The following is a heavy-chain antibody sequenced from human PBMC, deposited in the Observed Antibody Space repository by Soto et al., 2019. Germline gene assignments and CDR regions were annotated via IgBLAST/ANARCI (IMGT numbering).Heavy chain of an antibody. CDR3: ASCGSGINYYYYGMDV. V-gene: IGHV1-69*13. D-gene: IGHD3-10*01. Sequence: VASVKVSCKASGGTFSSYASSWVRQAPGQGLEWMGGIIPIFGTANYAQKFQGRVTITADESTSTAYMELSSLRSEDTAVYYCASCGSGINYYYYGMDVWGQGTTVTSP. CDR1: GGTFSSYA. CDR2: IIPIFGTA. J-gene: IGHJ6*02.